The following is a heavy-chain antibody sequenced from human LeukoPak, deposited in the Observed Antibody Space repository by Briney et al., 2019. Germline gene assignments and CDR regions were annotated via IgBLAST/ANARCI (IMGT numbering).Heavy chain of an antibody. J-gene: IGHJ3*02. CDR2: ISSSSSTI. CDR3: ARDFNRRAFDI. V-gene: IGHV3-48*04. CDR1: GFTFSSFT. D-gene: IGHD1-14*01. Sequence: GGSLRLSCAVSGFTFSSFTMNWVRQAPGKGLEWVSYISSSSSTIYYADSVKGRFTISRDNAKTSLYLQMNSLRAEDTAVYYCARDFNRRAFDIWGQGTMVTVSS.